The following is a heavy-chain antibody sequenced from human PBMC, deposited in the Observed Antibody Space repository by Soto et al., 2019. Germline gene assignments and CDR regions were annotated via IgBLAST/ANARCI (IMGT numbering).Heavy chain of an antibody. V-gene: IGHV1-69*01. D-gene: IGHD5-18*01. J-gene: IGHJ4*02. Sequence: QVQLVQSGAEVKKPGSSVRVSCKASGGTFGNHAISWVRQAPGQGLEWLGGIIPVLGVGDNAQIFQGRVTITADASTSTAYLALRSRRSEGTALCCCAIEAVYTCGYVFVYWGQGTVVTASS. CDR1: GGTFGNHA. CDR2: IIPVLGVG. CDR3: AIEAVYTCGYVFVY.